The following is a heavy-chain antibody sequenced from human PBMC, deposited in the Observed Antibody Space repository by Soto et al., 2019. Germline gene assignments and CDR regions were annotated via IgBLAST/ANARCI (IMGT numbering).Heavy chain of an antibody. CDR2: ISSGGGGT. Sequence: EVQLLESGGGLVQPGGSLRLSCAASGFTFSTYAMTWVRQAPGKGLEWVSAISSGGGGTYYADSVKGRFTISRDNSKNTLYLQMNSLRAEDTAVYYCARDRGSSDYYYGMDVWGQGTTVTVSS. V-gene: IGHV3-23*01. CDR1: GFTFSTYA. J-gene: IGHJ6*02. CDR3: ARDRGSSDYYYGMDV. D-gene: IGHD6-6*01.